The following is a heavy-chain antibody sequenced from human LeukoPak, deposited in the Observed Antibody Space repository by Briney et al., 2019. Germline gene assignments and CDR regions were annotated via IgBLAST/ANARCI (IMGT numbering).Heavy chain of an antibody. CDR2: ISWNSGSI. Sequence: SLRLSCAASGFTFDDYAMHWVRQAPGKGLEWVSGISWNSGSIGFADSVKGRFTISRDNAKNSLYLQMNSLRAEDTALYYCASIGSGSRSHRIDYWGQGTLVTVSS. D-gene: IGHD3-10*01. V-gene: IGHV3-9*01. J-gene: IGHJ4*02. CDR1: GFTFDDYA. CDR3: ASIGSGSRSHRIDY.